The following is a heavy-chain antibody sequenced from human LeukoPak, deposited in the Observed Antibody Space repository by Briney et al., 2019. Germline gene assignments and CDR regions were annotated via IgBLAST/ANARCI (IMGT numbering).Heavy chain of an antibody. CDR1: GFTFTSYA. D-gene: IGHD6-19*01. J-gene: IGHJ4*02. Sequence: GGSLRLSCAASGFTFTSYAMSWVRQAPGKGLEWVSAISGSGGSTYYSDSVKGRFTISRDNSKNTLYLQMNSLRAEDTAVYYCARTDISGWSRPLDCWGQGTLVTVSS. V-gene: IGHV3-23*01. CDR2: ISGSGGST. CDR3: ARTDISGWSRPLDC.